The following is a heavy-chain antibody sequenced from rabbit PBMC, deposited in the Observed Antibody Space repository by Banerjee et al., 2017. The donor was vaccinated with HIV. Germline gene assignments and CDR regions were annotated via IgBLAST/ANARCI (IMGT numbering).Heavy chain of an antibody. J-gene: IGHJ4*01. CDR2: IDPVFGNT. CDR1: GFTLSSYW. V-gene: IGHV1S7*01. CDR3: ARGYVGGGFTPGYFNL. D-gene: IGHD8-1*01. Sequence: QLVESGGGLVQPEGSLTLTCKASGFTLSSYWMWWVRQAPGKGLEWIGYIDPVFGNTYYASWVNGRFTISSDDAQNTVDLQLNSLTAADTATYFCARGYVGGGFTPGYFNLWGQGTL.